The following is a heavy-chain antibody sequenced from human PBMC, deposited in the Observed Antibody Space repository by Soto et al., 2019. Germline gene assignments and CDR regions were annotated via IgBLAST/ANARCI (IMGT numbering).Heavy chain of an antibody. CDR3: TTDIVLVPSAYYYYGMDV. D-gene: IGHD2-2*01. CDR2: IKSKTDGGTT. J-gene: IGHJ6*02. Sequence: GSLRLSCAASGFTFSNAWMNWVRQAPGKGLEWVGRIKSKTDGGTTDYAAPVKGRFTISRDDSKNTLYLQMNSLKTEDTAVYYCTTDIVLVPSAYYYYGMDVWGQGTTVTVSS. CDR1: GFTFSNAW. V-gene: IGHV3-15*07.